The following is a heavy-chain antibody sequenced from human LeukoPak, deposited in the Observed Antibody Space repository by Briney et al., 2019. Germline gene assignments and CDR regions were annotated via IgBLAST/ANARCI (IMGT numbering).Heavy chain of an antibody. J-gene: IGHJ4*02. D-gene: IGHD5-24*01. CDR2: IYYSGSS. CDR1: GGSVSSSSSY. Sequence: PSETLSLTCSVSGGSVSSSSSYWGWIRQPPGKGLEWIGSIYYSGSSFDNPALKSRVTISVDTSKNQFSLKLSSVTVADTAVYYCARHRSGWLQSSFDYWGQGTLVTVSS. V-gene: IGHV4-39*01. CDR3: ARHRSGWLQSSFDY.